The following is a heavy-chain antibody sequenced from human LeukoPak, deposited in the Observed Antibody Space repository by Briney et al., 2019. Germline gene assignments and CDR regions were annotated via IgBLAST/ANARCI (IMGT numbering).Heavy chain of an antibody. J-gene: IGHJ4*02. V-gene: IGHV1-18*01. CDR1: DYTFSSYG. D-gene: IGHD6-13*01. CDR2: ISAYNGNT. CDR3: ARTAADHLHFDY. Sequence: GASVNVSCKASDYTFSSYGISWVRQAPGQGLEWMGWISAYNGNTNYAQKLQGRVTMTTDTSTSTAYMELRSLRSDDTAVYYCARTAADHLHFDYWGQGTLVTVSS.